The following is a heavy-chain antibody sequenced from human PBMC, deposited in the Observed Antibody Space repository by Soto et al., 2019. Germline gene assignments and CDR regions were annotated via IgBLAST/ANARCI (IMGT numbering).Heavy chain of an antibody. V-gene: IGHV4-59*01. CDR1: GGSISSYY. CDR3: ALRGRDAFDI. D-gene: IGHD1-26*01. J-gene: IGHJ3*02. Sequence: SETLSLTCTVSGGSISSYYWSWIRQPPGKGLEWIGYIYYSGSTNYNPSLKSRVTISVDTSKNQFSLKLSSVTAADTAVYYCALRGRDAFDIWGQGTMVTVSS. CDR2: IYYSGST.